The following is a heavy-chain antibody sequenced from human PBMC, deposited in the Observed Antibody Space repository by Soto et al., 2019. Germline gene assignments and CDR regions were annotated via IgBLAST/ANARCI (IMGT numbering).Heavy chain of an antibody. CDR3: ARPGYVVVTAIDY. J-gene: IGHJ4*02. V-gene: IGHV3-11*03. CDR1: GFTFSDFH. Sequence: SLRLSCAVSGFTFSDFHMTWIRQAPGKGLEWVASISRSSTSTKYADSVRGRFTISRDNAKNSLYLQMNSLTVEDTAVYYCARPGYVVVTAIDYWGQGTLVTVSS. D-gene: IGHD2-21*02. CDR2: ISRSSTST.